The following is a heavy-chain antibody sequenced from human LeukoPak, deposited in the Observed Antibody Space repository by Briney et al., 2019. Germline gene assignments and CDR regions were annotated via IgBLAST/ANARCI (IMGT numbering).Heavy chain of an antibody. V-gene: IGHV1-18*01. CDR3: ARDSWYSSGHTGGGPFDY. D-gene: IGHD6-19*01. CDR1: GYTFTSYG. CDR2: ISAYNGNT. J-gene: IGHJ4*02. Sequence: GASVKLSCKASGYTFTSYGISWVRQAPGQGLEWMGWISAYNGNTNYAQKLQGRVTMTTDTPTSTAYMELRSLRSDDTAVYYCARDSWYSSGHTGGGPFDYWGQGTLVTVSS.